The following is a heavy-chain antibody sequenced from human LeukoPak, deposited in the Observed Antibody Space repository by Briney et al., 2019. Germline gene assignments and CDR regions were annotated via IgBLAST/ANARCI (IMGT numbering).Heavy chain of an antibody. V-gene: IGHV3-66*01. Sequence: PGGSLRLSCAASGFTVSSNYMSWVRQAPGKGLEWVSVIYSGGSTYYADSVKGRFTISRDNSKNTLYLQMNSLRAEDTAVYYCARERGLGYCSSTSCYGGGIDYWGQGTLVTVSS. CDR3: ARERGLGYCSSTSCYGGGIDY. CDR1: GFTVSSNY. J-gene: IGHJ4*02. D-gene: IGHD2-2*01. CDR2: IYSGGST.